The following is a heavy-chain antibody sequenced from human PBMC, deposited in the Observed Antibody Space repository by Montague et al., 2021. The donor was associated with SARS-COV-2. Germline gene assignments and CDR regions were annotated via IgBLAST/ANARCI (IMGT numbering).Heavy chain of an antibody. CDR3: ARSRGNLQWPFYYYYGMDG. J-gene: IGHJ6*02. Sequence: SETLSLTCAVSGGSISSSNWWSWVRQPPGKGLEWIGEIYHSGSTNYNPSLKSRVTTSVDKSKNQFSLKLSAVTAADTAVYYCARSRGNLQWPFYYYYGMDGWGQGTTVTVSS. CDR1: GGSISSSNW. V-gene: IGHV4-4*02. D-gene: IGHD6-19*01. CDR2: IYHSGST.